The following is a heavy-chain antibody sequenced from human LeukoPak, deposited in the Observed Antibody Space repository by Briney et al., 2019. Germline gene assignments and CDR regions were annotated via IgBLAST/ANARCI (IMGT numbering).Heavy chain of an antibody. CDR1: GGSISSSNW. D-gene: IGHD6-13*01. V-gene: IGHV4-4*02. CDR2: IYHSGST. J-gene: IGHJ4*02. CDR3: ARDSRPSLYSSSWFDY. Sequence: SETLSLNCAVSGGSISSSNWWSWVRQPPGKGLEWIGEIYHSGSTNYNPSLKSRVTISVDKSKDQFSLKLSSVTAADTAVYYCARDSRPSLYSSSWFDYWGQGTLVTVSS.